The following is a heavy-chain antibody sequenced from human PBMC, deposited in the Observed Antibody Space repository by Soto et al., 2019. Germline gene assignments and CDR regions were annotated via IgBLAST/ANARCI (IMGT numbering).Heavy chain of an antibody. J-gene: IGHJ3*02. CDR3: ARAHYESSGFFPGAFDI. CDR1: GGSFSGYY. V-gene: IGHV4-34*01. CDR2: INHSGST. Sequence: SETLSLTCAVYGGSFSGYYWSWIRQPPGKGLEWIGEINHSGSTNYNPSLKSRVYISVDTSKNQFSLKLSSVTAADTAVYYCARAHYESSGFFPGAFDIWGQGTMVTVSS. D-gene: IGHD3-22*01.